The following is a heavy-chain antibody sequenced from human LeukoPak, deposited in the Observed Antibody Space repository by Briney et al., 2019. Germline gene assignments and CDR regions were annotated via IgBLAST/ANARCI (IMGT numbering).Heavy chain of an antibody. V-gene: IGHV3-23*01. CDR1: GFTFSSYA. Sequence: GGSLRLSCAASGFTFSSYAMSWVRQAPGKGLEWVSAISGSGGSTYYADSVKGRFTISRDNSKNTLYLQMNSLRAEDTAVYYCAKDYYGSGSYYGFLLSWGQGTLVTVSS. CDR3: AKDYYGSGSYYGFLLS. D-gene: IGHD3-10*01. J-gene: IGHJ5*02. CDR2: ISGSGGST.